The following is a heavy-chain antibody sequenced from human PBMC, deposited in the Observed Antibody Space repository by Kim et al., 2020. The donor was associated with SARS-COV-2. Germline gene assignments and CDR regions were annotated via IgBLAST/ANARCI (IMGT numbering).Heavy chain of an antibody. CDR1: GVSMSDYY. D-gene: IGHD2-2*01. CDR2: IYSGGNT. Sequence: SETLSLTCTVSGVSMSDYYWTWIRQPPGKGLEWIGYIYSGGNTKYNSSLESRVTISRDTSENRISLRLTSVTAADTAVYYCAKAMSTSLVRYDHWGQGILVTDSS. J-gene: IGHJ1*01. V-gene: IGHV4-59*01. CDR3: AKAMSTSLVRYDH.